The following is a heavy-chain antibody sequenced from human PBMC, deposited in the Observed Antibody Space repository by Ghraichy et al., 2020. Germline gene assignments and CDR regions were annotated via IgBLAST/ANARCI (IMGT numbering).Heavy chain of an antibody. CDR1: GLTFSSYR. CDR3: AKDPEYCSGGRCFPDAFDV. V-gene: IGHV3-21*01. CDR2: IDSSSSYI. D-gene: IGHD2-15*01. Sequence: GGSLRLSCVASGLTFSSYRMSWVRQAPGKGPEWVSFIDSSSSYIYYADSVKGRFTVSRDNTKNSLYLQMNSLRVEDTAMYYCAKDPEYCSGGRCFPDAFDVWGQGTMVTVSS. J-gene: IGHJ3*01.